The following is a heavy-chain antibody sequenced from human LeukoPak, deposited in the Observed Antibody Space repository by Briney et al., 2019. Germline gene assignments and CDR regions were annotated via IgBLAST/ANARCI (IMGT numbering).Heavy chain of an antibody. D-gene: IGHD2-8*01. CDR1: GFSFGDYA. Sequence: GRSLRLSCTASGFSFGDYAINWVRQAPGKGLEWVGPIRSEIYGGTAVYAASVGGRFTVSRDDPTTTAYLQMNSLKTEDTAVYFCTRGDTVPNAKYYSDSWGQGTLVTVSS. CDR2: IRSEIYGGTA. CDR3: TRGDTVPNAKYYSDS. J-gene: IGHJ4*02. V-gene: IGHV3-49*04.